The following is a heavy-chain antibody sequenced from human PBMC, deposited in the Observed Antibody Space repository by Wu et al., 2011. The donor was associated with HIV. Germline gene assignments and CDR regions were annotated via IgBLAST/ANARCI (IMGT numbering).Heavy chain of an antibody. D-gene: IGHD3-9*01. CDR1: GGTFSSYA. CDR3: ARVGRGSYDSLLVDAFDI. J-gene: IGHJ3*02. CDR2: IIPIFGTA. V-gene: IGHV1-69*14. Sequence: QVQLVQSGAEVKKPGSSVKVSCKASGGTFSSYAISWVRQAPRQGLEWMGRIIPIFGTANYAQKFQGRVTITADKSTSTAYMELSSLRSEDTAVYYCARVGRGSYDSLLVDAFDIWGQGTMVTVSS.